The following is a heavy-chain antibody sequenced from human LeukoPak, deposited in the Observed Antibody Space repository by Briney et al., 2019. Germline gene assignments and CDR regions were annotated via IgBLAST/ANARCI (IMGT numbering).Heavy chain of an antibody. Sequence: ASVKVSCKASGGTFSSYAISWVRQAPGQGLEWMGWIIPNSGGTNYAQKFQGWVTMTRDTSISTAYMELSRLRSDDTAVYYCARDRYWSGGSCPDAFDIWGQGTMVTVSS. V-gene: IGHV1-2*04. CDR3: ARDRYWSGGSCPDAFDI. CDR1: GGTFSSYA. D-gene: IGHD2-15*01. CDR2: IIPNSGGT. J-gene: IGHJ3*02.